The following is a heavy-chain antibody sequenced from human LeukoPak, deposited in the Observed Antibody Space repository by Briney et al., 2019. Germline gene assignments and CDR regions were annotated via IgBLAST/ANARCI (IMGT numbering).Heavy chain of an antibody. D-gene: IGHD3-16*01. CDR3: GRHPSSLGSVYFDP. V-gene: IGHV4-59*08. Sequence: SESLSLTCTVAGGSITSYYGSWIRQPPGEGLGWIGYIFYSGSTNYNPSLKSRFTLSVAKPKNQFSLKLSAVTAADTAFYYWGRHPSSLGSVYFDPWRQGTLDSVSS. CDR1: GGSITSYY. J-gene: IGHJ5*02. CDR2: IFYSGST.